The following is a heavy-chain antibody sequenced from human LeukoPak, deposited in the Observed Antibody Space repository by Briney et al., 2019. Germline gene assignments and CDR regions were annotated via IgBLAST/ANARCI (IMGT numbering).Heavy chain of an antibody. CDR1: GFTFNIYA. Sequence: PGGSLRLSCAASGFTFNIYAMHWVRQSPGKGLEWVAVISYDGNNKYYADSVNGRFTISRDNSKNTLYLQMNSLRAEDTAVYYRARERGANGYHQTRSFDFWGQGTLVTVSS. J-gene: IGHJ4*02. CDR2: ISYDGNNK. V-gene: IGHV3-30*04. CDR3: ARERGANGYHQTRSFDF. D-gene: IGHD5-18*01.